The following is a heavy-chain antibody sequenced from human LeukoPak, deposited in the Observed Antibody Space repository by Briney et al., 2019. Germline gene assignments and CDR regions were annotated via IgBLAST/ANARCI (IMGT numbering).Heavy chain of an antibody. V-gene: IGHV4-39*07. CDR1: GGSISSSSYY. Sequence: SETLSLTCTVSGGSISSSSYYWGWIRQPPGKGLEWIGSIYYSGSTYYNPSLKSRVTISVDTSKNQFSLKLSSVTAADTAVYYCARIATVTTFGFDYWGQGTLVTVSS. J-gene: IGHJ4*02. D-gene: IGHD4-11*01. CDR3: ARIATVTTFGFDY. CDR2: IYYSGST.